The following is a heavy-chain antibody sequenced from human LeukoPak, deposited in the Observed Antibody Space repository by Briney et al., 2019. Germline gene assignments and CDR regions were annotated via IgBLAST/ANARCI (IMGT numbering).Heavy chain of an antibody. J-gene: IGHJ4*02. CDR3: ARGCSSTSCCFDY. D-gene: IGHD2-2*01. Sequence: PGGSLRLSCAASGFTVSSNYMSWVRQAPGKGLEWVSVIYSGGSTYYADSVKGRFTISRDNSKNTLYLQMNSLRAEDTAIYYCARGCSSTSCCFDYWGQGTLVTVSS. V-gene: IGHV3-53*01. CDR2: IYSGGST. CDR1: GFTVSSNY.